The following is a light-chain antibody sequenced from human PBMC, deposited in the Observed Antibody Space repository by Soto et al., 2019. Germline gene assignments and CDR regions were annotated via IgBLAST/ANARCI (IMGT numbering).Light chain of an antibody. V-gene: IGKV3-20*01. CDR1: QSVSSSY. CDR2: SAS. CDR3: QHYGSSPLT. Sequence: IVLTQSPGTLSLSPGERANISCRASQSVSSSYLTWYQQRPGQAPRLLIFSASSRATGIPDRFSGSGSGTDFTLVISRLEPEDFAVYYCQHYGSSPLTFGGGTKVEIK. J-gene: IGKJ4*01.